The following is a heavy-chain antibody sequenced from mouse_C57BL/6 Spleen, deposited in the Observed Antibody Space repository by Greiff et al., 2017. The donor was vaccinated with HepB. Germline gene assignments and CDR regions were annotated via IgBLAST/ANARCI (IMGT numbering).Heavy chain of an antibody. J-gene: IGHJ2*01. CDR3: ARQRYYGSSYGFDY. Sequence: EVKLVESGGGLVKPGGSLKLSCAASGFTFSSYTMSWVRQTPEKRLEWVATISGGGGNTYYPDSVKGRFTISRDNAKNTLYLQMSSLRSEDTALYYCARQRYYGSSYGFDYWGQGTTLTVSS. CDR2: ISGGGGNT. CDR1: GFTFSSYT. V-gene: IGHV5-9*01. D-gene: IGHD1-1*01.